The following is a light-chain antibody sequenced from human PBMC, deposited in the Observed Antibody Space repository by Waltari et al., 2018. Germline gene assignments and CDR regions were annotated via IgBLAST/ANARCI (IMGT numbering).Light chain of an antibody. CDR2: RNN. V-gene: IGLV1-47*01. Sequence: QSVLTQPPSASGTPGQRVTISCSGSSSNIGSNYVYWYQQLPGTAPKLLIYRNNQRPHGVLDRFSGSKSGTSASLAISGLRSEDEADYYCAAWDDSLSGRVFGGGTKLTVL. J-gene: IGLJ3*02. CDR3: AAWDDSLSGRV. CDR1: SSNIGSNY.